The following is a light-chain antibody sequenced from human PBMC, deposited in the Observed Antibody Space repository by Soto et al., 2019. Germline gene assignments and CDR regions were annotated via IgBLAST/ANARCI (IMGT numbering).Light chain of an antibody. Sequence: DIQMTQSPSSLSASVGDRVTITCRASQSISSYLNWYQQKPGKAPKLLIYAASSLQSGVPSRFSGSGSGTDFTLTISSLQPEDFANYYCQHGYSTSWTFGQGTKVEIK. CDR1: QSISSY. CDR3: QHGYSTSWT. J-gene: IGKJ1*01. V-gene: IGKV1-39*01. CDR2: AAS.